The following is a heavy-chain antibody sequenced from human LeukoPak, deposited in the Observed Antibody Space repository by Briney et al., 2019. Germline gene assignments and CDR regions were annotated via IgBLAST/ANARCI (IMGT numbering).Heavy chain of an antibody. J-gene: IGHJ4*02. CDR2: ISTSRRGNTV. D-gene: IGHD5-24*01. CDR1: GFTFSSYG. Sequence: GRSLRLSCAASGFTFSSYGMHWVRQAPGKGLEWLSYISTSRRGNTVYYADSVKGRFTISRDNAKNSLYLQMNSLTAEDTAVYYCARDDGYIDYWGQGTLVTVSS. V-gene: IGHV3-48*04. CDR3: ARDDGYIDY.